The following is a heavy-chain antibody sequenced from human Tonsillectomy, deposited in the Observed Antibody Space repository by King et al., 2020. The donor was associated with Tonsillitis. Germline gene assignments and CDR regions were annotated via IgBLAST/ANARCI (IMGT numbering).Heavy chain of an antibody. D-gene: IGHD2-15*01. CDR3: ARGVVALDPGWVAGSTPGGWFDT. Sequence: QLQESGPGLVKPSETLSLTCTVSGGSISSYYWSWIRQPPGKGLEWIGYIYYSGSTNYNPSLKSRVTISVATPKTQFSLKLSSVTAADTAVYYCARGVVALDPGWVAGSTPGGWFDTWGQGTLVTVSS. J-gene: IGHJ5*02. CDR2: IYYSGST. CDR1: GGSISSYY. V-gene: IGHV4-59*01.